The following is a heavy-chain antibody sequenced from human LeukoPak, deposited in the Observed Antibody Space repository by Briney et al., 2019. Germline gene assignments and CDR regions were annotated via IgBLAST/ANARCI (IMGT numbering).Heavy chain of an antibody. D-gene: IGHD6-19*01. V-gene: IGHV3-74*01. CDR3: ARGGYSSGWYVDY. J-gene: IGHJ4*02. CDR1: GFTFSSYW. CDR2: INSDGNSA. Sequence: PGGSLRLSCAASGFTFSSYWMHWVRQAPGKGLVWVSRINSDGNSASYADSVKGRFTISRDNAKNTLYLQMNSLRAEDTAMYYCARGGYSSGWYVDYWGQGTLVTVSS.